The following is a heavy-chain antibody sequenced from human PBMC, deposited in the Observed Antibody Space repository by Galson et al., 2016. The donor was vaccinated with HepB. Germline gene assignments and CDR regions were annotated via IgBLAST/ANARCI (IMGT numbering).Heavy chain of an antibody. J-gene: IGHJ4*02. CDR2: IYYSGTT. V-gene: IGHV4-61*03. D-gene: IGHD3-22*01. Sequence: SETLSLTCSVSGGSVSRTTHYWSWIRQPPGKGLEWIGYIYYSGTTNYNPSLKSRVTISLEKSKSHFSLKLTSVTAADTAVYYCARTHYYDSSGYYFDSWGQGTLVTVSA. CDR1: GGSVSRTTHY. CDR3: ARTHYYDSSGYYFDS.